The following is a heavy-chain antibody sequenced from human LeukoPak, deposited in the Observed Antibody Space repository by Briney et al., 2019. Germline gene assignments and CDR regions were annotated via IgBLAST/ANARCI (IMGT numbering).Heavy chain of an antibody. J-gene: IGHJ5*02. CDR1: GGTFSSYA. CDR2: IIPIFGTA. V-gene: IGHV1-69*06. Sequence: SVKVSCKASGGTFSSYAISWVRQAPGQGLEWMGGIIPIFGTANYAQKFQGRVTITADKSTSTAYMELSSLRSEDTAVYYCARERAGYSSSPNWFDPWGQGTLVTVSS. D-gene: IGHD6-13*01. CDR3: ARERAGYSSSPNWFDP.